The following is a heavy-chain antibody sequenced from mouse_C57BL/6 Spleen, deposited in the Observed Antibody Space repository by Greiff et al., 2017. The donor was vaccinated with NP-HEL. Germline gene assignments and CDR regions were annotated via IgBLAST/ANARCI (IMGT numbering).Heavy chain of an antibody. CDR1: GFNIKNTY. CDR3: ASLYYGTAYYFDY. V-gene: IGHV14-3*01. CDR2: IDPANGNT. J-gene: IGHJ2*01. D-gene: IGHD1-1*01. Sequence: EVQLVESVAELVRPGASVKLSCTASGFNIKNTYMHWVKQRPEQGLEWIGRIDPANGNTKYAPKFQGKATITADTSSNTAYLQLSSLTSEDTAIYYCASLYYGTAYYFDYWGQGTTLTVSS.